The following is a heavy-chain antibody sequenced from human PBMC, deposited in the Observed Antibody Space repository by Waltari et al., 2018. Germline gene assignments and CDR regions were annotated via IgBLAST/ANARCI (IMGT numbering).Heavy chain of an antibody. V-gene: IGHV4-39*01. Sequence: ETLYLTCTVSNVSISSGAYYWGWIRQPAGKGPEWIGNIYYSGSTYYNPSLESRVAISVDTSKNQFFLSLTSVTAADAAIYYCARAECSTSSCFFVSGFDPWGQGIQVTVSS. CDR3: ARAECSTSSCFFVSGFDP. CDR2: IYYSGST. CDR1: NVSISSGAYY. J-gene: IGHJ5*02. D-gene: IGHD6-6*01.